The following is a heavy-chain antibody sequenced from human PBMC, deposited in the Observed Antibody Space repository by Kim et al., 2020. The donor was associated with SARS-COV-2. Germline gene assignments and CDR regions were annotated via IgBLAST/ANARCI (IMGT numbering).Heavy chain of an antibody. CDR1: GFTFSSYS. Sequence: GGSLRLSCAASGFTFSSYSMNWVRQAPGKGLEWVSSISSSSSYIYYADSVKGRFTISRDNAKNSLYLQMNSLRAEDTAVYYCARSRTNRVLRYFDWFDWGQGTLVTVSS. D-gene: IGHD3-9*01. CDR2: ISSSSSYI. V-gene: IGHV3-21*01. J-gene: IGHJ4*02. CDR3: ARSRTNRVLRYFDWFD.